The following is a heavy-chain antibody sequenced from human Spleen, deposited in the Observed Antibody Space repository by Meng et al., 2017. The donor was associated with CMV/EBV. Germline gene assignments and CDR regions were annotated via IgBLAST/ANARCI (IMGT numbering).Heavy chain of an antibody. J-gene: IGHJ4*02. V-gene: IGHV1-2*02. Sequence: VHWVRQAPGQGLEWMGWIDPNSGGTNYAQKFPDRVIITSDTSTSTVYMELNNLRGDDRAVYYCARDGPHCSVGGCYFDFWGQGSLVTVSS. D-gene: IGHD2-15*01. CDR3: ARDGPHCSVGGCYFDF. CDR2: IDPNSGGT.